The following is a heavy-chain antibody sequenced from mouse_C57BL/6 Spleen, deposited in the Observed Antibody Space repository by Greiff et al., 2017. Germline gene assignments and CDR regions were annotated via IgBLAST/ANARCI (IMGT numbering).Heavy chain of an antibody. CDR1: GYTFTSYW. Sequence: QVQLQQPGAELVKPGASVKMSCKASGYTFTSYWITWVKQRPGQGLEWIGDIYPGSGSTNYNEKFKSKATLTVDTSSSTAYKQLSSLTSEDAAVYYCARIETGTRGDYRGQGTTLTVAS. V-gene: IGHV1-55*01. CDR2: IYPGSGST. D-gene: IGHD4-1*01. J-gene: IGHJ2*01. CDR3: ARIETGTRGDY.